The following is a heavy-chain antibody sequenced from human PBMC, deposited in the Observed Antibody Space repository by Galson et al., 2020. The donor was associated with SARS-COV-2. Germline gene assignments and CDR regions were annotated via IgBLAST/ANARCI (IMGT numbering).Heavy chain of an antibody. V-gene: IGHV1-2*02. CDR2: INPNSGGT. Sequence: GESLKNPCKASGYTLTGYHMHWVRQAPGQGLEWMGWINPNSGGTNYAQKFQGRVTMTRDTSISTAYMELSRLRSDDTAVYYCASARGYYGSGSYYTFDYWGQGTLVTVSS. CDR1: GYTLTGYH. J-gene: IGHJ4*02. CDR3: ASARGYYGSGSYYTFDY. D-gene: IGHD3-10*01.